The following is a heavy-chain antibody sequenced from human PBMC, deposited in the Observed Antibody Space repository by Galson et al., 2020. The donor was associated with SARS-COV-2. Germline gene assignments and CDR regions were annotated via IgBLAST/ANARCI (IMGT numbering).Heavy chain of an antibody. Sequence: GESLKISCKGSGYSFTSYWIGWVRQMPGKGLAWMGSISTVDSDVRYSPAFQGRVTISVDKSIRTAYLQWSSLKASDTAMYYCVRLDSGPYYFDYWGQGTLATVSS. V-gene: IGHV5-51*01. D-gene: IGHD2-15*01. CDR2: ISTVDSDV. CDR1: GYSFTSYW. J-gene: IGHJ4*01. CDR3: VRLDSGPYYFDY.